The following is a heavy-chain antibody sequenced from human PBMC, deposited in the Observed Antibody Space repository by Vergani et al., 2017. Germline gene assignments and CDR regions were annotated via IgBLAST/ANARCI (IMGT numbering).Heavy chain of an antibody. Sequence: QVQLQESGPGLVKPSETLSLTCTVSGGSISSYYWSWIRQPPGKGLEWIGYIYYSGSTNYNPSLKSRVTISVDTSKNQFSLKLSSVTAADTAVYYCAREGERGPSDAFDIWGQGTMVTVSS. D-gene: IGHD1-26*01. CDR1: GGSISSYY. V-gene: IGHV4-59*01. J-gene: IGHJ3*02. CDR2: IYYSGST. CDR3: AREGERGPSDAFDI.